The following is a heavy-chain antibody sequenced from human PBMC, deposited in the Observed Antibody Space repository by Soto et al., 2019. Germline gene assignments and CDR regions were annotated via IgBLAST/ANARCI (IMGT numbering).Heavy chain of an antibody. CDR3: ARDHGGGGHFDY. J-gene: IGHJ4*02. D-gene: IGHD2-15*01. Sequence: SGTLSLTCTVSGGSISSGDYYWSWIRQPPGKGLEWIGYIYYSGSTYYNPSLKSRVTISVDTSKNQFSLKLSSVTAADTAVYYCARDHGGGGHFDYWGQGTLVTVSS. CDR2: IYYSGST. V-gene: IGHV4-30-4*01. CDR1: GGSISSGDYY.